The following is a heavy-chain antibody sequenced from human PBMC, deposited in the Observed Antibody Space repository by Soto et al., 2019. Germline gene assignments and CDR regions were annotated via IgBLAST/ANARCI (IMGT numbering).Heavy chain of an antibody. CDR2: IIPIFGAA. V-gene: IGHV1-69*01. CDR1: GGTFSSYA. J-gene: IGHJ5*02. D-gene: IGHD3-10*01. Sequence: QVQLVQSGAEVKKPGSSVKVSCKASGGTFSSYAISWVRQAPGQGLEWMGGIIPIFGAANYAQKFQGRVTITADESTSTAYMELSSLRSEDTAVYYCARYKDGSGSYYNNWFDPWGQGTLVTVSS. CDR3: ARYKDGSGSYYNNWFDP.